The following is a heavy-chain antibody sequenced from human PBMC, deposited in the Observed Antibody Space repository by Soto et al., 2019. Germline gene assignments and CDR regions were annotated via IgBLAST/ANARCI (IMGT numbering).Heavy chain of an antibody. CDR1: GFTVSSYG. V-gene: IGHV3-33*01. J-gene: IGHJ4*02. Sequence: QVQLVESGGGVVQPGRSLRLSCAASGFTVSSYGMHGVRQAPGKGLEWVAVIWYDGSNKYYADSVKGRFTISRDNSKNTLYLQMNSLRAEDTAVYYCARDDIAVAGTPFDYWGQGTLVTVSS. CDR3: ARDDIAVAGTPFDY. CDR2: IWYDGSNK. D-gene: IGHD6-19*01.